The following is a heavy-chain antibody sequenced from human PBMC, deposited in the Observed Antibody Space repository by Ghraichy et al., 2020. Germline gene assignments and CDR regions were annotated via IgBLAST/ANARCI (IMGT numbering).Heavy chain of an antibody. V-gene: IGHV2-70*11. CDR3: ARIISTTSVIDY. CDR1: GFSLTTTGMC. J-gene: IGHJ4*02. Sequence: SGPTLVKPTQTLTLTCTFSGFSLTTTGMCVSWIRQPPGKALEWLARIDWDDDKYYSTSLKTRLTISKDTSKNQVVLTMTNMDPVDTATYYCARIISTTSVIDYWGQGTLVTVSS. CDR2: IDWDDDK. D-gene: IGHD2-2*01.